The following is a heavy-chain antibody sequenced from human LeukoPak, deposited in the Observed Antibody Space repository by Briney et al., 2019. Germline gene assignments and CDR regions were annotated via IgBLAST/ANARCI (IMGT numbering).Heavy chain of an antibody. D-gene: IGHD2-15*01. J-gene: IGHJ4*02. CDR2: INRDGSST. V-gene: IGHV3-74*01. CDR3: ASPDCSGGSYYLGY. Sequence: PGGSLRLSCAASGFIFSSYWMHWVRQGPGKGLVWVSRINRDGSSTGYADSVKDRFTISRDNAKNTLYLQMNSLRAEDTAVYYCASPDCSGGSYYLGYWGQGTLVTVSS. CDR1: GFIFSSYW.